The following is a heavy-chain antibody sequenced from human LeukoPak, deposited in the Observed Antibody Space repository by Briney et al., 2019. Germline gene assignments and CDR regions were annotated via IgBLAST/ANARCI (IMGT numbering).Heavy chain of an antibody. CDR3: ARGDDFWSGYYTDYFAY. Sequence: SETLSLTCTVSGGSISSSSYYWGWIRQPPGKGPEWIGSIYYSGSTYYNPSLKSRVTISVDTSKNQFSLKLSSVTAADTAVYYCARGDDFWSGYYTDYFAYWGQGTLVTVSS. CDR2: IYYSGST. J-gene: IGHJ4*02. CDR1: GGSISSSSYY. V-gene: IGHV4-39*01. D-gene: IGHD3-3*01.